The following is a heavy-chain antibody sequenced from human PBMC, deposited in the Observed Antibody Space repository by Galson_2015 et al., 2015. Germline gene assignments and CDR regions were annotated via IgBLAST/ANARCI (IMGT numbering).Heavy chain of an antibody. J-gene: IGHJ5*02. Sequence: SLRLSCAASGFTFSSYSMNWVRQAPGKGLEWVSYISSSSSTIYYADSVKGRFIISRDNAKNSLYLQMNSLRDENTAVYYCARGDYDILTGGNWFDPWGQGTLVTVSS. CDR3: ARGDYDILTGGNWFDP. CDR2: ISSSSSTI. V-gene: IGHV3-48*02. D-gene: IGHD3-9*01. CDR1: GFTFSSYS.